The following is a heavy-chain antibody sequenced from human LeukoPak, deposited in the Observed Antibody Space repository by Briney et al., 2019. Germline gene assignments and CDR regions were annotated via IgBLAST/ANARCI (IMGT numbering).Heavy chain of an antibody. V-gene: IGHV1-24*01. CDR2: FHPENDEI. CDR3: VTGDHSPYYFHY. Sequence: GASVNVSCTVSGSSLSVLSMHWVRHSRPKGLEWLGGFHPENDEIIYAENFQGRVTMTEDTSTDTAYMELRSLRSEDTAVYYCVTGDHSPYYFHYWGQGTLVTVSS. CDR1: GSSLSVLS. J-gene: IGHJ4*02. D-gene: IGHD1-26*01.